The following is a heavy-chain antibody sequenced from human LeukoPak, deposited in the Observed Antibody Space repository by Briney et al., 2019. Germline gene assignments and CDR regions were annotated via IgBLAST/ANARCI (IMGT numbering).Heavy chain of an antibody. CDR2: VYQTGDT. CDR1: GGSMNNYY. D-gene: IGHD6-19*01. J-gene: IGHJ4*02. Sequence: SETLSLTCIVSGGSMNNYYWSWFRQPPGKGLEWIAYVYQTGDTRYNPSLKSRVGISLDMSKNQFSLKVSSVTATDTAVYYCARHPFSAPFDYWGQGILVTVSS. V-gene: IGHV4-59*08. CDR3: ARHPFSAPFDY.